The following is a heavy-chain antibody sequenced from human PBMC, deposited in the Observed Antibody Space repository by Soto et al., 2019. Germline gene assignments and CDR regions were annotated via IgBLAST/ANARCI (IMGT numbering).Heavy chain of an antibody. V-gene: IGHV1-69*12. J-gene: IGHJ5*02. Sequence: QVQLVQSGAEVKKPGSSVNVSCKTSGGTFGNTAVTWERQAPGQGLEWMGGIVPMFGTANYAQKFQGRVTITADESTNTAYMELRSLRSDDTAVYYCARDGDPGYTFWSGPLGGGRFDPWGQGTLVTVSS. CDR3: ARDGDPGYTFWSGPLGGGRFDP. CDR2: IVPMFGTA. CDR1: GGTFGNTA. D-gene: IGHD3-3*01.